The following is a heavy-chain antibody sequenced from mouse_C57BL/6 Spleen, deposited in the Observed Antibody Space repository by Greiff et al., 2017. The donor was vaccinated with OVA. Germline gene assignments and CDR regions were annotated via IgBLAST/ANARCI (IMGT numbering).Heavy chain of an antibody. CDR3: ERAGYYYGSIPFDD. CDR2: INPNYGTT. V-gene: IGHV1-39*01. CDR1: GYSFTDYN. Sequence: VQLQQSGPELVKPGASVKISCKASGYSFTDYNMNWVKQSNGKSLEWIGVINPNYGTTSYNQKFKGKATLTVEQSTSKAYMQLNSLTSEDSAVYCCERAGYYYGSIPFDDWGQGTTLTVSS. D-gene: IGHD1-1*01. J-gene: IGHJ2*01.